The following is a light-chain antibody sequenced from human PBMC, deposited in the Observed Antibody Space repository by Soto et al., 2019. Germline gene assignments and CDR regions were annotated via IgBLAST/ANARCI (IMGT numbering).Light chain of an antibody. CDR1: QTISTW. Sequence: DIQITQSPANLSAYVGDSVTITFPASQTISTWLAWYQQKPGKAPELLIYDASTLESGVPSRFSGSGSGTEFSLTISSLQLDDFEAYDCQQYSRFSRTFGQGTKVDIK. CDR3: QQYSRFSRT. CDR2: DAS. V-gene: IGKV1-5*01. J-gene: IGKJ1*01.